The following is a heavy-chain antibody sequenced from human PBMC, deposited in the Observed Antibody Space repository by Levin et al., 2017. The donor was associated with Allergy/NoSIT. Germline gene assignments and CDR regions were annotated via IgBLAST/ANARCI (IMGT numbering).Heavy chain of an antibody. Sequence: GGSLRLSCAASGFTFDDYGMSWVRQAPGKGLEWVSGINWNGGSTGYADSVKGRFTISRDNAKNSLYLQMNSLRAEDTALYYCARDLGSIAVAGESDYWGQGTLVTVSS. V-gene: IGHV3-20*04. CDR2: INWNGGST. CDR3: ARDLGSIAVAGESDY. CDR1: GFTFDDYG. J-gene: IGHJ4*02. D-gene: IGHD6-19*01.